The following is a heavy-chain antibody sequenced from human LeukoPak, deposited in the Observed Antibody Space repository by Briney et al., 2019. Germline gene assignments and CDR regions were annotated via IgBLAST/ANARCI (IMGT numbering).Heavy chain of an antibody. D-gene: IGHD5-12*01. V-gene: IGHV4-39*07. CDR3: ASRVSKVATVY. J-gene: IGHJ4*02. Sequence: SETLSLTCTVSGGSISSSSYYWGWIRQPPGKGLEWIGNMYYSGSTYYNPSLKSRVTISVDTSKNQFSLKLSSVTAADTAVYYCASRVSKVATVYWGQGTLVTVSS. CDR1: GGSISSSSYY. CDR2: MYYSGST.